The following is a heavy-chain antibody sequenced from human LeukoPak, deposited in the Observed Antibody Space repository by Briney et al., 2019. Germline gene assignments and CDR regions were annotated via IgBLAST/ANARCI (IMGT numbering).Heavy chain of an antibody. V-gene: IGHV3-23*01. CDR3: AKGVTPVISLQFFDY. J-gene: IGHJ4*02. CDR1: GFTFSSYG. Sequence: GGSLRLSCAASGFTFSSYGMNWVRQVPGKGLEWVSSISGSGLNTYYADSVKGRFTISRDKSKNTLYLQMNSLRAEDTAVYYCAKGVTPVISLQFFDYWGQGTLITVSS. D-gene: IGHD4-17*01. CDR2: ISGSGLNT.